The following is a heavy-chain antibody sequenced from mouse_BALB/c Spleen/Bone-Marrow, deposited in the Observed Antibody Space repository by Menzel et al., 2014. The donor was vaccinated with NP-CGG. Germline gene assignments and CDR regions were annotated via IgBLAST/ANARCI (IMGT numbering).Heavy chain of an antibody. CDR2: IYPYNGGT. CDR1: GYTFTDYN. CDR3: AAGTRWYSDV. D-gene: IGHD4-1*01. J-gene: IGHJ1*01. Sequence: VQLQQSGPELVKPGASVKISCKASGYTFTDYNMHWLKQSHGKSLEWIGYIYPYNGGTGYNQTFTTKATLTVDKSSNTAYMELRSLTSEDSAVYYCAAGTRWYSDVRGAGTTVTVSS. V-gene: IGHV1S29*02.